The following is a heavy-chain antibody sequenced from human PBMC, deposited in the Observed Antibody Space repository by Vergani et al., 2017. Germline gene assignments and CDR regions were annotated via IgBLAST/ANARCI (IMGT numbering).Heavy chain of an antibody. CDR1: GITFKNAC. D-gene: IGHD2-2*02. CDR2: IRSKNDGGTA. CDR3: YTDYHDY. J-gene: IGHJ4*02. Sequence: EVQLLESGGRLVQPGGSLRLSCVVSGITFKNACINWVRQAPGKGLEWIGRIRSKNDGGTADYAAPLKGRFTISRDDSKDSAFLLVNNLKTEDTAVYFCYTDYHDYWGQGTLVTVSS. V-gene: IGHV3-15*01.